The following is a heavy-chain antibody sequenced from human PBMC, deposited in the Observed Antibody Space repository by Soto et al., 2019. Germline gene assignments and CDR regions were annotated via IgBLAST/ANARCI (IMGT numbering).Heavy chain of an antibody. Sequence: GGSLRLSCAASGFTFSTYGMHWVRQAPGRGLEWVAVISYDGGNKYYAESVKGRFTISRDNSKNTLFLQLNSLRVEDTAIYYWAKSRSTTGWWNWFDPWGQGALVTVSS. J-gene: IGHJ5*02. D-gene: IGHD6-19*01. CDR2: ISYDGGNK. CDR3: AKSRSTTGWWNWFDP. V-gene: IGHV3-30*18. CDR1: GFTFSTYG.